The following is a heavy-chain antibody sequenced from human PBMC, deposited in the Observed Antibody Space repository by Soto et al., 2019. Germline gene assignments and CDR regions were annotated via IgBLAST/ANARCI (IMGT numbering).Heavy chain of an antibody. J-gene: IGHJ5*02. CDR3: ARVGPWVPYYYDSSPYTFENWFDP. V-gene: IGHV4-38-2*01. CDR1: GYSISSGYY. D-gene: IGHD3-22*01. CDR2: IYHGCST. Sequence: SEPLSLTFAVSGYSISSGYYWGWLRQPPVKGLEWIGSIYHGCSTYYNQCLNRRVTLSIDMTNNHVSLILNSVTAADPAVYYCARVGPWVPYYYDSSPYTFENWFDPWGQGTLVTVSS.